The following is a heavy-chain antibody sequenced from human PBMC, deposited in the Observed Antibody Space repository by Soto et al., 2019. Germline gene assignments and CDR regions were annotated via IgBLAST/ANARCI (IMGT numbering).Heavy chain of an antibody. CDR3: ARGRWLRSAFDY. J-gene: IGHJ4*02. CDR1: GGSFRGYY. D-gene: IGHD5-12*01. Sequence: ASETLSLTCAVYGGSFRGYYWSWIRQPPGKGLEWIGEINHSGSTNYNPSLKSRVTISVDTSKNQFSLKLSSVTAADTAVYYCARGRWLRSAFDYWGPGISVTVSS. CDR2: INHSGST. V-gene: IGHV4-34*01.